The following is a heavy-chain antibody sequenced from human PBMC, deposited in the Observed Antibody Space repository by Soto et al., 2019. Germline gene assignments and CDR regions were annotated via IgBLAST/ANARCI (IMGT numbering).Heavy chain of an antibody. J-gene: IGHJ4*02. CDR2: IYHSGST. Sequence: QVQLQESGPGLVKPSGTLSLTCAVSGGSISSSNWWSWVRQPPGKGLEWIGEIYHSGSTKYNPSLKGRVTISVDKSKNQFSLKLSSVAAADTAVYYCARDGAYAKFDYWGQGTLVTVSS. D-gene: IGHD2-21*01. CDR3: ARDGAYAKFDY. V-gene: IGHV4-4*02. CDR1: GGSISSSNW.